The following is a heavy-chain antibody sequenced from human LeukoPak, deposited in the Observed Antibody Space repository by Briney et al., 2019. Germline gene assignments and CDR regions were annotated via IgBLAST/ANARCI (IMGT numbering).Heavy chain of an antibody. D-gene: IGHD5-18*01. CDR1: GFTFSSYG. J-gene: IGHJ4*02. CDR2: ISSSSGTI. V-gene: IGHV3-48*01. Sequence: PGGSLRLSCAASGFTFSSYGMHWVRQAPGKGLEWVSYISSSSGTIYYADSVKGRFTISRDNAKNSLYLQMNSLRAEDTAVYYCARDTAPDHWGQGTLVTVSS. CDR3: ARDTAPDH.